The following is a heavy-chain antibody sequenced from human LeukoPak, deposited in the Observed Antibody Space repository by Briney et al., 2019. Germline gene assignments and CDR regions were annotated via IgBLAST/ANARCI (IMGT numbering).Heavy chain of an antibody. CDR3: ARRGTSMFRGVHMGPHDGFDI. J-gene: IGHJ3*02. V-gene: IGHV3-66*04. CDR1: EFSVGSNY. Sequence: PGGSLRLSCAASEFSVGSNYMTWVRQAPGKGLEWVSLIYSDGSTYYADSVKGRFTVSRDNSKNTLYLQMNSLRAEDTAVYYCARRGTSMFRGVHMGPHDGFDIWGQGTMVTVSS. CDR2: IYSDGST. D-gene: IGHD3-10*01.